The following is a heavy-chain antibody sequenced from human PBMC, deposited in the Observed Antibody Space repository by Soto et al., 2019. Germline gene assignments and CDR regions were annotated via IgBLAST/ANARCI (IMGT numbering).Heavy chain of an antibody. CDR3: ARCLRQPKPRLYYYGMDV. CDR2: IYPGDSDT. Sequence: PGESLKISCKGSGYSFTSYWIGWVRQMPGKGLEWVGIIYPGDSDTRYSPSFQGQVTISADKSISTAYLQWSSLKASDTAMYYCARCLRQPKPRLYYYGMDVWGQGTTVTVSS. CDR1: GYSFTSYW. V-gene: IGHV5-51*01. J-gene: IGHJ6*02. D-gene: IGHD6-13*01.